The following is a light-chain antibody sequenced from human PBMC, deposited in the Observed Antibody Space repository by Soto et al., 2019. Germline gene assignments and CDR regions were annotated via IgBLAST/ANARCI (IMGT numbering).Light chain of an antibody. Sequence: QSALTQPPSASGSPGQSVTISCTGTSSDVGGYNYVSWYQQHPGKAPKLMIYEVTKRPSGVPDRFSGSKSGNTAPLTVSGLQAEDEADYYCSSYAGSNKRVFGTGTKVTVL. V-gene: IGLV2-8*01. CDR3: SSYAGSNKRV. CDR1: SSDVGGYNY. J-gene: IGLJ1*01. CDR2: EVT.